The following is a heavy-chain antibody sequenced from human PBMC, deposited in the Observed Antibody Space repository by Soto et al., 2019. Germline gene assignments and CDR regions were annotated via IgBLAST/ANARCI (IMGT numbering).Heavy chain of an antibody. CDR2: INPVGGST. D-gene: IGHD1-26*01. CDR1: GYTFTSYY. J-gene: IGHJ6*02. Sequence: QVQLVQSGAEVKKPGASVRVSCKASGYTFTSYYIHWVRQAPGQGLEWVSIINPVGGSTNYAQKLQGRVTVTRDTSTSTVHMELSSLRSEDTAVYYCARGWGRVVYAMDVRGQGTTVTVSS. CDR3: ARGWGRVVYAMDV. V-gene: IGHV1-46*04.